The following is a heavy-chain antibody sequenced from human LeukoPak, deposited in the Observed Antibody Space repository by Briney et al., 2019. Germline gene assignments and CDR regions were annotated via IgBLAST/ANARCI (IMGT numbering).Heavy chain of an antibody. CDR1: GFTFDIYA. D-gene: IGHD5-12*01. CDR2: ISGSGGST. J-gene: IGHJ4*02. CDR3: AKAAFGYSGYAALDY. Sequence: GGSLRLSCVASGFTFDIYAMSWVRQAPGKGLEWVSAISGSGGSTYYADSVKGRFTISRDNFKNRLFLQMKSLRAEDTAVYYCAKAAFGYSGYAALDYWGQGTLVTVSS. V-gene: IGHV3-23*01.